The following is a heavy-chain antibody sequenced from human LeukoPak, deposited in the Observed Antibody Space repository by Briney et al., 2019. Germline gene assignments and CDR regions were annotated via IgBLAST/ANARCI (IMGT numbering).Heavy chain of an antibody. V-gene: IGHV3-13*01. D-gene: IGHD5-12*01. CDR1: GFTFSSYA. CDR3: AGAWGKYSGYFDY. Sequence: GGSPRLSCAASGFTFSSYAMRWVRQATGKGLEWVSAIGTGGDTYYPGSVKGRFTISRENAKNSLYLQMNSLRAGDTAVYYCAGAWGKYSGYFDYWGQGTLVTVSS. CDR2: IGTGGDT. J-gene: IGHJ4*02.